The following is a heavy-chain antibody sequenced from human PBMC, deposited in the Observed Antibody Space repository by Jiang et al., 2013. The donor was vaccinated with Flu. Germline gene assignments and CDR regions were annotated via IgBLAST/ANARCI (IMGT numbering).Heavy chain of an antibody. J-gene: IGHJ6*04. Sequence: GLVKPSETLSLTCTVSGGSISSYYWSWIRQPPGKGLEWIGYIYYSGSTNYNPSLKSRVTISVDTSKNQFSLKLSSVTAADTAVYYCARDRYGDYVRDYYYGMDVWGKGTTVTVSS. CDR1: GGSISSYY. CDR2: IYYSGST. CDR3: ARDRYGDYVRDYYYGMDV. D-gene: IGHD4-17*01. V-gene: IGHV4-59*01.